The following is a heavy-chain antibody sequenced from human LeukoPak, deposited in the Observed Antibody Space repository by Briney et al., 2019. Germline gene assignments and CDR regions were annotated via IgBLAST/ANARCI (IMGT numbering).Heavy chain of an antibody. CDR1: GFTFSDYY. CDR3: ARGTITTVTDS. CDR2: IYLRGNT. V-gene: IGHV4-34*01. Sequence: GSLRLSCADSGFTFSDYYMSWIRQAPGKGLEWVGEIYLRGNTNYNPSLESQVSISVDESKTQLSLRLESVTAADTAVYYCARGTITTVTDSWGPGTLVTVSS. J-gene: IGHJ4*02. D-gene: IGHD4-17*01.